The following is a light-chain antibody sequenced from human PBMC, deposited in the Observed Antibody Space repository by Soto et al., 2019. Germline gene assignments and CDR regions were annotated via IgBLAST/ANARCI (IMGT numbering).Light chain of an antibody. Sequence: DIQMTQSPSALSASVGDRVTITCRASQGIGRWLAWYQQKPGRPPRLLIYDASTLESGVPSRFSGRGSGTGFSLTINNLQTDDFAIYYCQEYDGFSRTFGQGPRWIS. CDR1: QGIGRW. CDR3: QEYDGFSRT. CDR2: DAS. V-gene: IGKV1-5*01. J-gene: IGKJ1*01.